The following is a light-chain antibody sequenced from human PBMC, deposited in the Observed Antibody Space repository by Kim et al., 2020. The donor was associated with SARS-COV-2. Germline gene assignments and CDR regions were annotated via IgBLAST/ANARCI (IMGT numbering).Light chain of an antibody. CDR3: NSRDSSGDHVV. J-gene: IGLJ3*02. V-gene: IGLV3-19*01. CDR1: SLSNYY. CDR2: GKY. Sequence: SSELTQDPAVSVALGQTVRLTCQGDSLSNYYATWYQRRPGQAPVLVLYGKYNRPSGIPDRFSGSASGNTASLTITGAQAEDEADYYCNSRDSSGDHVVFGGGPKLTVL.